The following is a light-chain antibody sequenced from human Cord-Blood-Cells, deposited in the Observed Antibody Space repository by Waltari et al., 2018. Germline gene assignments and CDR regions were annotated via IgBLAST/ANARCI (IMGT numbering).Light chain of an antibody. V-gene: IGLV2-23*02. CDR1: SSDVGSYNL. J-gene: IGLJ1*01. CDR2: EVS. Sequence: QSALTQPASVSGSPGQSITISCTGTSSDVGSYNLVSWYQQHPSKAPKLMIYEVSKRASGVSNRFAGSNAGNTASLSISGLQAEDEADYYCCSYAGSSTFYVFGTGTKVTVL. CDR3: CSYAGSSTFYV.